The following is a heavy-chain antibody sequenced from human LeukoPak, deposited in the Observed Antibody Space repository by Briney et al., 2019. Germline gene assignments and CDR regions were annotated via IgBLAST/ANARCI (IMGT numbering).Heavy chain of an antibody. CDR2: INSRGTTA. CDR3: ARKGSAGWDDY. CDR1: GFLFSSYS. J-gene: IGHJ4*02. D-gene: IGHD1-1*01. V-gene: IGHV3-64*02. Sequence: GGSLRLSRAASGFLFSSYSMHWVRQTPGKGPEYVAAINSRGTTAHYGGSVQGRFIVSRDNSNYTLYLQMGGLRPDDTGVYFCARKGSAGWDDYWGRGTLVIVSS.